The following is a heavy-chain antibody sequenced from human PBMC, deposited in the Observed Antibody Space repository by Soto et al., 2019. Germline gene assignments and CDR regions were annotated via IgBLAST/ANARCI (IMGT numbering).Heavy chain of an antibody. CDR1: GFTFNIYA. J-gene: IGHJ4*02. CDR3: VRSSGVPTPDFDY. Sequence: FLRLSCAASGFTFNIYAMHWVRQAPGKGLEWVAVISHDGTSRYYADSVKGRVTISRDNSKSMVFVQMNSLGVEDTAVYYCVRSSGVPTPDFDYWGQGTLVTVSS. V-gene: IGHV3-30-3*01. D-gene: IGHD3-10*01. CDR2: ISHDGTSR.